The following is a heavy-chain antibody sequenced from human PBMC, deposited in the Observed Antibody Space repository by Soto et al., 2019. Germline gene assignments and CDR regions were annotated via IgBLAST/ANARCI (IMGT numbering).Heavy chain of an antibody. V-gene: IGHV4-59*01. CDR2: IYYSGST. D-gene: IGHD3-16*02. Sequence: SETLSLTCTVSGGSISSYYWSWIRQPPGKGLEWIGYIYYSGSTNYNPSLKSRVTISVDTSKNQFSLKLSSVTAADTAVYYCAREVIPDNTYNWFDPWGQGTLVTVS. CDR3: AREVIPDNTYNWFDP. J-gene: IGHJ5*02. CDR1: GGSISSYY.